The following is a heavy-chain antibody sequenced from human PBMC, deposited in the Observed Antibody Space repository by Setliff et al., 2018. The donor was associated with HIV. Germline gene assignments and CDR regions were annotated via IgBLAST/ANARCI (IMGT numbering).Heavy chain of an antibody. J-gene: IGHJ4*02. V-gene: IGHV4-4*08. CDR3: VRGGTGWLRGLFDY. CDR1: GGSISDFY. CDR2: VHTSGSS. Sequence: SETLSLTCDVSGGSISDFYWSWIRQSPRWGLEWIGYVHTSGSSNYNLSLKSRATISVDTSTNQFSLKVTSLTAADTAVYDCVRGGTGWLRGLFDYWGRGILVTVSS. D-gene: IGHD5-12*01.